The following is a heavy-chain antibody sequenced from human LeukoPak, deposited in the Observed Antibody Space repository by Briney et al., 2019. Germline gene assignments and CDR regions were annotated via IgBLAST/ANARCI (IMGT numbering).Heavy chain of an antibody. D-gene: IGHD1-26*01. V-gene: IGHV3-23*01. CDR2: ICGSGGST. CDR1: GFTVSSYA. Sequence: GGSLRLSCAASGFTVSSYAMSWVRQAPGKGLEWVSAICGSGGSTYYADSVKGRFTISRDNSKNTLYLQMNSLRAEDTAVYYCAKDCCEGELVFGYWGQGTLVTVSS. J-gene: IGHJ4*02. CDR3: AKDCCEGELVFGY.